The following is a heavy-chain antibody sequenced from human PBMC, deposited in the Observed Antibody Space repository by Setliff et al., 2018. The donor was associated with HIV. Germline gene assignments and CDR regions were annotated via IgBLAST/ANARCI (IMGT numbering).Heavy chain of an antibody. D-gene: IGHD3-22*01. J-gene: IGHJ2*01. CDR3: ARAKYYYDTSAYYGSRDWYFDL. CDR2: IYYSGDS. Sequence: SETLSLTCTVSGGSISSSSYYWDWIRQPPGKGLEWIATIYYSGDSHYNPSLMSRVTISVDTSKDQFSLKLNSVTAADTAVCYCARAKYYYDTSAYYGSRDWYFDLWGRGTLVTVSS. V-gene: IGHV4-39*07. CDR1: GGSISSSSYY.